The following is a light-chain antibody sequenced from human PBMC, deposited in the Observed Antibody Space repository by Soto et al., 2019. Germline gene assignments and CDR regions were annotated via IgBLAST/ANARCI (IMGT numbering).Light chain of an antibody. Sequence: QSVLTQPPSASGAPGQRVTISCSGSSSNIRTNTVDWYQQLPGTAPKLLIYSNNQRPSGVPDRFSGSKSDTSASLAISGLQSEDEADYYCSAWDDRLNGPIFGGGTQLTVL. CDR3: SAWDDRLNGPI. V-gene: IGLV1-44*01. CDR2: SNN. CDR1: SSNIRTNT. J-gene: IGLJ7*01.